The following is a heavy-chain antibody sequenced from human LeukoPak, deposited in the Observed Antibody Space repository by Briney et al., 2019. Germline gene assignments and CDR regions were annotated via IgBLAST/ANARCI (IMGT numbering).Heavy chain of an antibody. CDR3: ARNSITIFGVVIIYFGAFDI. V-gene: IGHV1-18*01. D-gene: IGHD3-3*01. CDR1: GYTFTSYG. CDR2: ISAYNGNT. J-gene: IGHJ3*02. Sequence: ASVKVSCKASGYTFTSYGISWVRQAPGHGLEWMGWISAYNGNTNYAQKLQGRVTMTTDTSTSTAYMELRSLRSDDTAVYYCARNSITIFGVVIIYFGAFDIWGQGTMVTVSS.